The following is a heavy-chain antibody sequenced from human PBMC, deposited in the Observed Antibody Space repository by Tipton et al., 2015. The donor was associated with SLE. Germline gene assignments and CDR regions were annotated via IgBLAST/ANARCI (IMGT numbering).Heavy chain of an antibody. CDR3: AKDREAGGAFDI. Sequence: SLRLSCAASGFTFSSYAMSWVRQAPGKGPEWVSAIYSGGSSTYYTDSVKGRFTISRDNSKNTLYLQMNSLRAEDTAVYYCAKDREAGGAFDIWGQGTMVTVSS. CDR2: IYSGGSST. J-gene: IGHJ3*02. V-gene: IGHV3-23*03. D-gene: IGHD3-10*01. CDR1: GFTFSSYA.